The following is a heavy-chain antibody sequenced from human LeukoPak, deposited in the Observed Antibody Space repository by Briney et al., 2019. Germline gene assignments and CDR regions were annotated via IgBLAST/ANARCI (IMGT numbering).Heavy chain of an antibody. D-gene: IGHD3-10*01. J-gene: IGHJ4*02. V-gene: IGHV1-2*06. CDR2: INPNSGGT. CDR1: GYTFTGYY. Sequence: ASVKVSCKASGYTFTGYYMHWVRQAPGQGLEWMGRINPNSGGTNYAQKFQGRVTMTRDTSISTAHMELSRLRSDDTAVYYCARGHMVRGVITIFDYWGQGTLVTVSS. CDR3: ARGHMVRGVITIFDY.